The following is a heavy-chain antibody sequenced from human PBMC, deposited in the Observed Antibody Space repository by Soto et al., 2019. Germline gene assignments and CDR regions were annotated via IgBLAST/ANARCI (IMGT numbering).Heavy chain of an antibody. CDR3: GSVGGGSSWGYFGY. V-gene: IGHV3-64*01. D-gene: IGHD6-6*01. CDR1: GFTFSSYA. CDR2: ISSNGGST. Sequence: EVQLVESGGGLVQPGGSLRLSCAASGFTFSSYAMHWVRQAPGKGLEYVSAISSNGGSTYYANSVKGRFTSSRDNSKNALYLQMGSLRAEDMVVYHCGSVGGGSSWGYFGYCGQVNLVTVSS. J-gene: IGHJ4*02.